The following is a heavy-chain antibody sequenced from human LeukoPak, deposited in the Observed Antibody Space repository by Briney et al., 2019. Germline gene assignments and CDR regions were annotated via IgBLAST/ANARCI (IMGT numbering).Heavy chain of an antibody. CDR3: VKVSSTVGATYFDY. CDR2: ISISSSTI. CDR1: GFTFSSYS. J-gene: IGHJ4*02. Sequence: GGSLRLSCAAYGFTFSSYSMNWVRQAPGKGLEWVSYISISSSTIFYADSVKGRFTISRDNAKNTLYLQMSSLRAEDTAVYYCVKVSSTVGATYFDYWGQGTLVTVSS. V-gene: IGHV3-48*01. D-gene: IGHD1-26*01.